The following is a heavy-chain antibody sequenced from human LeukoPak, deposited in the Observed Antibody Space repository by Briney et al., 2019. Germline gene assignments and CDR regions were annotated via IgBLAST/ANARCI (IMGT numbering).Heavy chain of an antibody. Sequence: KPSQTLSLTCTVSGGSISSGSYYWSWIRQPAGKGLEWIGRIYTSGSTNYNPSLKSRVTISVDTSKYQFSLKLSSVTAADTAVYYCARDSQQQLVNHLLHDAFDIWGQGTMVTVSS. CDR3: ARDSQQQLVNHLLHDAFDI. D-gene: IGHD6-13*01. CDR1: GGSISSGSYY. CDR2: IYTSGST. V-gene: IGHV4-61*02. J-gene: IGHJ3*02.